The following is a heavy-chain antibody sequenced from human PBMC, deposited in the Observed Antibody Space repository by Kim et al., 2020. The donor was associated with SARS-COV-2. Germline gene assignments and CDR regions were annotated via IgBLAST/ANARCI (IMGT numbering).Heavy chain of an antibody. J-gene: IGHJ6*02. V-gene: IGHV3-73*01. D-gene: IGHD3-10*01. CDR3: TRPRYGSGSYYYYYGMDV. Sequence: KGRCTISRDDSKNTAYLQMNSLKTEDTAVYYCTRPRYGSGSYYYYYGMDVWGQGTTVTVSS.